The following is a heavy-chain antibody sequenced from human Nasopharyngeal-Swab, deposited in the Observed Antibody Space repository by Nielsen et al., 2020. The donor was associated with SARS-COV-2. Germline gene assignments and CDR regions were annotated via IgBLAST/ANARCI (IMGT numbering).Heavy chain of an antibody. J-gene: IGHJ4*02. CDR2: INGGNGNT. CDR1: GYTFTSYD. CDR3: ASVDTGDY. D-gene: IGHD5-18*01. V-gene: IGHV1-3*01. Sequence: AAVKVSCKASGYTFTSYDMHWVRQAPGQRREGMGGINGGNGNTKYSQKFQGRVTFTRDTSASTAYMELSSLRSEDTAVYYCASVDTGDYWGQGTLVTVSS.